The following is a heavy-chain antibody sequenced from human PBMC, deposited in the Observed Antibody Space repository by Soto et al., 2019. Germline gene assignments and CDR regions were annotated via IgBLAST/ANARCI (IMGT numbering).Heavy chain of an antibody. CDR1: GGAFSSYA. D-gene: IGHD1-1*01. CDR2: IIPIFGTA. Sequence: GASVKVSCKACGGAFSSYAISWVRQAPGQGLEWMGGIIPIFGTANYAQKFQGRVTITADESTSTAYMELSSLRSEDTAVYYCASNPGTTEGRFDPWGQGTLVTVS. V-gene: IGHV1-69*13. CDR3: ASNPGTTEGRFDP. J-gene: IGHJ5*02.